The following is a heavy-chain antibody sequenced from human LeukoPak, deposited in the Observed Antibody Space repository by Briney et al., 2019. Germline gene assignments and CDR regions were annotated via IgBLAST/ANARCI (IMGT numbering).Heavy chain of an antibody. J-gene: IGHJ4*02. D-gene: IGHD3-22*01. CDR3: AKPRSESGGYYYGH. CDR2: VDPTNGAT. CDR1: GYTFSGYY. Sequence: ASVKVSCKASGYTFSGYYIHWVRQAPGQGLEWMGWVDPTNGATNYAQKFQGRVTMTTDTSSNTAYVELNWLTSDDTAVFYCAKPRSESGGYYYGHWGQGNLVTVSS. V-gene: IGHV1-2*02.